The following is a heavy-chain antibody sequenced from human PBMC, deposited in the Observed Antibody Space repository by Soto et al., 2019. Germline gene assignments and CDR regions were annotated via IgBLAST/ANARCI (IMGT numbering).Heavy chain of an antibody. CDR3: ARHHFGSSSDY. D-gene: IGHD3-10*01. CDR2: ISTGGSSI. Sequence: GGSLRLSCVASGFTFNTYSMNCVRQAPGKGLEWVSSISTGGSSIVYADSVRGRFSISRDNTNNSLYLQMNSLRAEDTAVYYCARHHFGSSSDYWGHGTLVTVSS. CDR1: GFTFNTYS. V-gene: IGHV3-21*01. J-gene: IGHJ4*01.